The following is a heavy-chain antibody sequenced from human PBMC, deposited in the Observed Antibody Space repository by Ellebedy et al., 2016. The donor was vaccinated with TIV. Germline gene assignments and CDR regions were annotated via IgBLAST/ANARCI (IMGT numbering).Heavy chain of an antibody. CDR2: INHSGST. Sequence: SETLSLTCAVYGGSFSGYYWSWIRQPPGKGLEWIGEINHSGSTNYNPSLKSRVTISVDTSKNQFSLRLNSVTAADTAVYYCARERLLVGVSTGISEFWGQGTLVSVSS. J-gene: IGHJ4*02. D-gene: IGHD1-26*01. CDR1: GGSFSGYY. V-gene: IGHV4-34*01. CDR3: ARERLLVGVSTGISEF.